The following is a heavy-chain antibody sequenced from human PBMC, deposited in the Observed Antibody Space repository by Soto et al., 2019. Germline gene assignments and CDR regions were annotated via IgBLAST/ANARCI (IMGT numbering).Heavy chain of an antibody. CDR1: GYSFTSYW. J-gene: IGHJ6*02. V-gene: IGHV5-51*01. CDR2: IYPGDSDT. D-gene: IGHD3-10*01. Sequence: GEALKSSCKGSGYSFTSYWIGWVRQMPGKGLEWMGIIYPGDSDTRYSPSFQGQVTISADKSISTAYLQWSSLKASDTAVYYCARAMVRGKNYYGVDVWGQGTTVTVSS. CDR3: ARAMVRGKNYYGVDV.